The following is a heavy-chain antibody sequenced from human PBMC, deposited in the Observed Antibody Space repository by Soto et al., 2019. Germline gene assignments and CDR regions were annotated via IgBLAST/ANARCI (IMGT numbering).Heavy chain of an antibody. CDR3: ATSASSDH. V-gene: IGHV3-30*03. D-gene: IGHD1-26*01. CDR1: GFLFHTYG. J-gene: IGHJ4*02. Sequence: GGSLRLSCVASGFLFHTYGMHWVRQTPGKGLEWVAIISYDGSHKEYADSVKGRFAISRDNSENTLYLQMNNLGVEDTALYYCATSASSDHWGQGTQVTVSS. CDR2: ISYDGSHK.